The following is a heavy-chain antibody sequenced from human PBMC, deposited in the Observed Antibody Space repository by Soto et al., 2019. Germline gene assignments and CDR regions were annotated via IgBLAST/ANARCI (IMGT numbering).Heavy chain of an antibody. D-gene: IGHD6-13*01. J-gene: IGHJ5*02. V-gene: IGHV3-7*03. CDR2: IKQDGSEK. CDR1: GFTFSSYW. CDR3: ARVRIAAAGTGWFDP. Sequence: ESGGGLVQPGGSLRLSCAASGFTFSSYWMSWVRQAPGKGLEWVANIKQDGSEKYYVDSVKGRFTISRDNAKNSLYLQMNSLRAEDTAVYYCARVRIAAAGTGWFDPWGQGTLVTVSS.